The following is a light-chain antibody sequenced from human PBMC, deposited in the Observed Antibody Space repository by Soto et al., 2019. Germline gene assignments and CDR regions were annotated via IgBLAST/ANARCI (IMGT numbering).Light chain of an antibody. J-gene: IGLJ1*01. V-gene: IGLV1-40*01. CDR2: GNS. CDR1: SSNIGANYD. Sequence: QSALTQPPSVSGAPGQRVTLSCTESSSNIGANYDVHWYQHLPGTAPKLLIYGNSNRPSGAPDRFSGSKSGTSASLAITGLQAEDEADYYCQSYDSSLSGYVVGTGTKVTV. CDR3: QSYDSSLSGYV.